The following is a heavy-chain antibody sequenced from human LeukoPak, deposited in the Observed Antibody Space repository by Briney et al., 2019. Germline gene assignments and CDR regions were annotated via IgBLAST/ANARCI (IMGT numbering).Heavy chain of an antibody. CDR1: GFTFSGYV. V-gene: IGHV3-21*04. D-gene: IGHD6-19*01. CDR2: FSSSSSYI. Sequence: SGGSLRLSCAASGFTFSGYVMNWVRQAPGKGLEWVSSFSSSSSYIYYADSVKGRFTISRDNAKNSLYLQMDSLRAEDTAVYYCAKVRALYSSGLDAFDIWGQGTMVTVSS. CDR3: AKVRALYSSGLDAFDI. J-gene: IGHJ3*02.